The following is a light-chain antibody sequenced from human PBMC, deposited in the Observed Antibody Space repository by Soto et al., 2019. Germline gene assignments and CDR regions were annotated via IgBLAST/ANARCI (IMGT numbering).Light chain of an antibody. V-gene: IGLV2-14*01. CDR1: SSDVGSYNY. CDR3: SSYTTTSTLVV. CDR2: EVS. Sequence: QSVLTQPASVSGSPGQSITISCTGTSSDVGSYNYVSWYQQHPGKAPKVMIYEVSHRPSGVSDRFSGSKSDNTASLTISGLQAEDEADYYCSSYTTTSTLVVFGGGTKVTVL. J-gene: IGLJ3*02.